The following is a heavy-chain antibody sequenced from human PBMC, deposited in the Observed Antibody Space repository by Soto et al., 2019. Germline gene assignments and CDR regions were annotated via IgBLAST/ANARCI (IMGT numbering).Heavy chain of an antibody. CDR1: GFNFNYYW. J-gene: IGHJ3*01. CDR3: ARGDRGGFDL. Sequence: VHLVESEGGLVQRGGSLRLSCAASGFNFNYYWMHWLRQAPGQGLVWVSHIHSDGSRTTYADSVKGRFTISRDNAKNTVYLQMNSLRAEDTAVYYCARGDRGGFDLWGQGTTVTVSS. V-gene: IGHV3-74*01. D-gene: IGHD2-21*02. CDR2: IHSDGSRT.